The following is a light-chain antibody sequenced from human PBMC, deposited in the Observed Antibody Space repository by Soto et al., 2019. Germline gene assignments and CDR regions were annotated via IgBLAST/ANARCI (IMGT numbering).Light chain of an antibody. CDR3: KHYNSYSEA. V-gene: IGKV1-5*03. CDR1: QTISSW. Sequence: DIQMTQSPSTLSGSVGDRVTITCRASQTISSWLAWYQQKPGKAHKLLIYNAYPLQSGLQSRFSGSGSGTDFTLTIRSLQPDDFATYYCKHYNSYSEAFGQGTKVDI. CDR2: NAY. J-gene: IGKJ1*01.